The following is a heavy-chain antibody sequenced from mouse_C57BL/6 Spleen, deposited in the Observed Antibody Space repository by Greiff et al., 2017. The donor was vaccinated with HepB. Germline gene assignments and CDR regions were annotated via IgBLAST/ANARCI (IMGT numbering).Heavy chain of an antibody. D-gene: IGHD1-1*01. CDR1: GYAFSSSW. Sequence: VQLQQSGPELVKPGASVKISCKASGYAFSSSWMNWVKQRPGKGLEWIGRIYPGDGDTNYNGKFKGKATLTADKSSSTAYMQLSSLTSEDSAVDYCARESYGSSPDGYFDVWGTGTTVTVSS. CDR2: IYPGDGDT. V-gene: IGHV1-82*01. CDR3: ARESYGSSPDGYFDV. J-gene: IGHJ1*03.